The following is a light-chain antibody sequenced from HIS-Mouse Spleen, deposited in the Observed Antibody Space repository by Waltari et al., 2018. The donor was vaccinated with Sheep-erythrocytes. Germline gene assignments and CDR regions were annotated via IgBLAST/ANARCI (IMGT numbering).Light chain of an antibody. J-gene: IGLJ1*01. CDR2: DVS. CDR1: SSDVGGYNY. CDR3: CSYAGSYNHV. Sequence: QSALTQPRSVSGSPGQSVTISCTGTSSDVGGYNYVSWHQQHPGKAPKLMIYDVSKRPSGVPDRFAGSKAGTTASLTISGLQAEDAADYYCCSYAGSYNHVFATGTKVTVL. V-gene: IGLV2-11*01.